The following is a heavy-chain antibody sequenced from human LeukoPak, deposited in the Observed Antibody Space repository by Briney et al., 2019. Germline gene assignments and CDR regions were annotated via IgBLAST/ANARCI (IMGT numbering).Heavy chain of an antibody. CDR2: ISAYTGHT. J-gene: IGHJ4*02. CDR1: GFGFSSYG. D-gene: IGHD6-19*01. Sequence: ASVKLSCKASGFGFSSYGINWVRQAPGQRLEWMGWISAYTGHTKYLQKMRGRVTMTTDTSTNTAYMELRSLTSGDTAVYYCARGPGIDVAGVFDYWGQGSLVTVSS. CDR3: ARGPGIDVAGVFDY. V-gene: IGHV1-18*04.